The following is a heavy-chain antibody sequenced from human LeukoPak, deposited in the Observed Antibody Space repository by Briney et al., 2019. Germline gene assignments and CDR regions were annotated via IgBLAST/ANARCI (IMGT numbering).Heavy chain of an antibody. CDR2: MSPNNGDA. D-gene: IGHD7-27*01. J-gene: IGHJ4*02. V-gene: IGHV1-8*01. CDR3: ARNPPRTGDFNS. Sequence: GASVKVSCKPSGYTFTSYDINWVRQATGQGLEWLGWMSPNNGDAGYAQKFQGRATMTRDTSTNTAYMELSALTSEDTAVYYCARNPPRTGDFNSWGQGALVTVSS. CDR1: GYTFTSYD.